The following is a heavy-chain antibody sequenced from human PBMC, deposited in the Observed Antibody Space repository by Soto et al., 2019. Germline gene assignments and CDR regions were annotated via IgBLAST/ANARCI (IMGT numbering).Heavy chain of an antibody. CDR3: ARAAAGHSEP. Sequence: PSETLSLTCTVSVSPITINDWSGIRQAPGKGLEWIGYIYYSGSTTYNPSLKSRVTMSADTSKDQFSLKLNSVTAADTAVYYCARAAAGHSEPWGTGIMVNVS. D-gene: IGHD3-9*01. CDR2: IYYSGST. CDR1: VSPITIND. J-gene: IGHJ5*02. V-gene: IGHV4-59*01.